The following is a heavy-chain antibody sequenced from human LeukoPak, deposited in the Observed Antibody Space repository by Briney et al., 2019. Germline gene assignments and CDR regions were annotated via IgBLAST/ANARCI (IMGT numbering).Heavy chain of an antibody. J-gene: IGHJ4*02. CDR1: GFTFSSYA. CDR2: ISYDGSNK. V-gene: IGHV3-30-3*01. Sequence: PGGSLRLSCAASGFTFSSYAMHWVRQAPGKGLEWVAVISYDGSNKYYADSVKGRFTISRDNSKNTLYLQMNSLRAEDTAVYHCARAGTYYPFYYFDYWGQGTLVTVSS. D-gene: IGHD1-26*01. CDR3: ARAGTYYPFYYFDY.